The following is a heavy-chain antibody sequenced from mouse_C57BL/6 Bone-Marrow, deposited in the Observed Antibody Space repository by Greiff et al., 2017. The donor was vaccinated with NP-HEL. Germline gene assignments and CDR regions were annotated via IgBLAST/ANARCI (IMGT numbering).Heavy chain of an antibody. J-gene: IGHJ2*01. CDR2: IDPSDSYT. D-gene: IGHD1-1*01. Sequence: VQLQQPGAELVKPGASVKLSCKASGYTFTSYWMQWVKQRPGQGLEWIGEIDPSDSYTNYNQKFKGKATLTVDPSSSTAYMQLSSLTSEDSAVYYCGTLLLLDYWGQGTTLTVSS. V-gene: IGHV1-50*01. CDR1: GYTFTSYW. CDR3: GTLLLLDY.